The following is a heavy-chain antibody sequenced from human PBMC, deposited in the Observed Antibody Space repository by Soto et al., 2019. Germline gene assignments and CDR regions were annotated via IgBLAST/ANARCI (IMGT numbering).Heavy chain of an antibody. Sequence: EVQLLESGGGLVQPGGSLRLSCAASGFTFSSYAMSWVRQAPGKGLEWVSAISGSGGSTYYADSVKGRFTISRDNSKNTLYLQMNSLRAEDTAVYYCAKVGVVVPAALAAAEGKWGQGTLVTVSS. J-gene: IGHJ4*02. D-gene: IGHD2-2*01. CDR2: ISGSGGST. CDR3: AKVGVVVPAALAAAEGK. CDR1: GFTFSSYA. V-gene: IGHV3-23*01.